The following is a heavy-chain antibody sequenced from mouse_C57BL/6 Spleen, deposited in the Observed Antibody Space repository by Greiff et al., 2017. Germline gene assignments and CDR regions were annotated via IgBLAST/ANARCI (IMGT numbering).Heavy chain of an antibody. V-gene: IGHV14-4*01. CDR3: THGYDGGWFAY. CDR1: GFNIKDDY. CDR2: IDPENGDT. D-gene: IGHD2-2*01. Sequence: EVQLQQSGAELVRPGASVKLSCTASGFNIKDDYMHWVKQRPEQGLEWIGWIDPENGDTESASKFQGKATITADTSSNTAYLQLSSLTSEDTAVYYCTHGYDGGWFAYWGQGTLVTVSA. J-gene: IGHJ3*01.